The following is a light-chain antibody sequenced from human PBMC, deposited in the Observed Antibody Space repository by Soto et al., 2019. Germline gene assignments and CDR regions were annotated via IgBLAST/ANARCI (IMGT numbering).Light chain of an antibody. Sequence: QSALTQPASVSGSPGQSITISCTGTRRDVGGYNYVSWYQQYSGKSPKLLIYEVTHRPSGVSNRFSGSKSGNTASLTISGLQAEDEADYYCSSYTISNTLPFVFXTGTKVTVL. V-gene: IGLV2-14*01. CDR2: EVT. CDR1: RRDVGGYNY. CDR3: SSYTISNTLPFV. J-gene: IGLJ1*01.